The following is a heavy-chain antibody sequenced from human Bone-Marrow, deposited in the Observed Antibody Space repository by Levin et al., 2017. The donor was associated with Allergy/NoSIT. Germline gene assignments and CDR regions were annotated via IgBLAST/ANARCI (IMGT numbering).Heavy chain of an antibody. CDR3: AKIQYSGGYNYYDS. J-gene: IGHJ4*02. CDR1: GLTFNISA. CDR2: ISGGGGDT. Sequence: LSLTCAASGLTFNISAMTWVRQAPGKGLEWVSTISGGGGDTFYAGSVKGRFTISRDNSKNTLFLQMNSLRAEDTAVYYCAKIQYSGGYNYYDSWGQGTLVTVSS. D-gene: IGHD3-22*01. V-gene: IGHV3-23*01.